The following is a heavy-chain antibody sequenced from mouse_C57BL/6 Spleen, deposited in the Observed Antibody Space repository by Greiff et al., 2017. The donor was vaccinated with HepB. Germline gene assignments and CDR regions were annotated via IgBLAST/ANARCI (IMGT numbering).Heavy chain of an antibody. J-gene: IGHJ1*03. D-gene: IGHD1-1*01. CDR1: GYSITSGYY. CDR2: ISYDGSN. V-gene: IGHV3-6*01. CDR3: ARNTVVARYFEV. Sequence: EVQLQQSGPGLVKPSQSLSLTCSVTGYSITSGYYWNWIRQFPGNKLEWMGYISYDGSNNYNPSLKNRISITRDTSKNQFFLKLNSVTTEDTATYYCARNTVVARYFEVWGTGTTVTVSS.